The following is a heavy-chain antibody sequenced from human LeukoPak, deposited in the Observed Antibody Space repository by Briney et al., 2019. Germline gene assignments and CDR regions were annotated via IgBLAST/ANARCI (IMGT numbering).Heavy chain of an antibody. D-gene: IGHD3-16*01. CDR1: GFTFSSYA. V-gene: IGHV3-30*04. Sequence: GGSLRLSCSGSGFTFSSYAMHWVRQAPGKGLEWVSVISYDGSNKYYPDSVTGRFTVSRDNSKNTLYLQMNSLRPEDTAVYYCAKDRERDSYTYIFDLWGQGTLVTVSS. CDR2: ISYDGSNK. J-gene: IGHJ4*02. CDR3: AKDRERDSYTYIFDL.